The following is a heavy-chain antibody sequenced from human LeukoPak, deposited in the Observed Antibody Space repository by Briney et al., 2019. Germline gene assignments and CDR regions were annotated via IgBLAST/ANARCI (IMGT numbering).Heavy chain of an antibody. V-gene: IGHV3-66*02. CDR1: GFTVSSNY. Sequence: GGSLRLSCATSGFTVSSNYMTWVRQAPGKGLEWVSVIYSGGGTRYADSVKGRFTISRDNSKNTLYLQMNSLRTEDTAVYYCAKTWEPKFGFDHWGQGTLVTVSS. D-gene: IGHD1-26*01. J-gene: IGHJ4*02. CDR3: AKTWEPKFGFDH. CDR2: IYSGGGT.